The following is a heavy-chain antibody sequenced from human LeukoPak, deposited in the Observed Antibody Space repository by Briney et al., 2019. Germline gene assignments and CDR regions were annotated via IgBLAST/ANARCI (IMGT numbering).Heavy chain of an antibody. V-gene: IGHV1-69*13. J-gene: IGHJ3*02. D-gene: IGHD4-23*01. Sequence: ASVKVSCKASGGTFSSYAISWVRQAPGQGLEWMGGIIPIFGKANYAKKFQGRVTITADESTSTAYMELSSLRSEDTAVHYCARDRWEPYDAFDIWGQGTMVTVSS. CDR2: IIPIFGKA. CDR1: GGTFSSYA. CDR3: ARDRWEPYDAFDI.